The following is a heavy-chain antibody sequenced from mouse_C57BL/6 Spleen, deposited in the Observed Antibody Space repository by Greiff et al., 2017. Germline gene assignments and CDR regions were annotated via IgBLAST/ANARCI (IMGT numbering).Heavy chain of an antibody. CDR2: INPSSGYT. CDR3: AREPGSNRDYAMDY. Sequence: QVQLQQSGAELARPGASVKMSCKASGYTFTSYTMHWVKQRPGQGLEWIGYINPSSGYTKYNQKFKDKATLTADKSSSTAYMQLSSLTSEDSAVYYCAREPGSNRDYAMDYWGQGTSVTVSS. V-gene: IGHV1-4*01. CDR1: GYTFTSYT. J-gene: IGHJ4*01. D-gene: IGHD2-5*01.